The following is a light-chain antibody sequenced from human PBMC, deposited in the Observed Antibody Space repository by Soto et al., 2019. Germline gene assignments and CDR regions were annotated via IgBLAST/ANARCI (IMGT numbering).Light chain of an antibody. CDR3: QQYASHSSST. J-gene: IGKJ2*01. CDR2: DAS. V-gene: IGKV1-5*01. Sequence: DIQMTQSPSTLSASVGDRVTLTCRASQSISTWLAWYQQKPGKAPKLLIYDASSLQSGVPSRFSGSGSGTEFNLTISSLQPDDFATYYCQQYASHSSSTFGQGTKLESK. CDR1: QSISTW.